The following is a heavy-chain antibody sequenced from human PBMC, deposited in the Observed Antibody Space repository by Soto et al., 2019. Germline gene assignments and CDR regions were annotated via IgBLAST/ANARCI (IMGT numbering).Heavy chain of an antibody. CDR3: ARAPYQGYESSGFYLV. J-gene: IGHJ4*02. Sequence: QVQLEQSGTEVKKSGSSVKVSCKASGGTFSHYAFTWVRQTPGQGLERVGGIISSSGTENYAQKFQGRVTITAVESTSTVCMELRGLTLEDTAVYFCARAPYQGYESSGFYLVWGQGTLVIVSA. CDR1: GGTFSHYA. V-gene: IGHV1-69*01. D-gene: IGHD3-22*01. CDR2: IISSSGTE.